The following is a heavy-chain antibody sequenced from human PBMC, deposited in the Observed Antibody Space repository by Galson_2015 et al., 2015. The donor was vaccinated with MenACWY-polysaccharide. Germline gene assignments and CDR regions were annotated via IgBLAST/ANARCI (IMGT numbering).Heavy chain of an antibody. V-gene: IGHV3-33*01. CDR1: GLRFSGSG. Sequence: SLRLSCAASGLRFSGSGMHWVRQAPGKGLEWVAVIQYDGSNKVYVDSVKGRFTISRDNSKNTLYLEMNSLRAEDTAAYYCARESSRIAFHAFDIWGRGTIVTVSS. J-gene: IGHJ3*02. CDR3: ARESSRIAFHAFDI. CDR2: IQYDGSNK. D-gene: IGHD6-19*01.